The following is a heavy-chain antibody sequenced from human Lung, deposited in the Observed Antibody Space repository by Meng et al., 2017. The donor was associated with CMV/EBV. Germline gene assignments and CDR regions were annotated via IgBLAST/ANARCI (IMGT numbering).Heavy chain of an antibody. J-gene: IGHJ4*02. D-gene: IGHD3-9*01. CDR3: AKGKSALRYFDWLFAVDY. CDR2: TRYDGSNK. Sequence: GGSLRLXCAASGFTFSRYAMHWVRQAPGKGLEWVAFTRYDGSNKSYLDSVKGRFTISRDNSKNTLYLQMNSLRAEDTAFYYCAKGKSALRYFDWLFAVDYWGQGTLVTVSS. V-gene: IGHV3-30*02. CDR1: GFTFSRYA.